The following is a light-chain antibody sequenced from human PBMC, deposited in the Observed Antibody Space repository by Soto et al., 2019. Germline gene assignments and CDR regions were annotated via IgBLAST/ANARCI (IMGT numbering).Light chain of an antibody. Sequence: IVVAQSPVPLTLSPGSRATFSGRASKSVGSDYLAWYKQKPGQAPRLLIYAASSRATDIPDRFSGSGSGTAFTLTISRLQPEDLAVYYCQQYDTSPLTFGQGTKVEI. CDR1: KSVGSDY. CDR2: AAS. V-gene: IGKV3-20*01. CDR3: QQYDTSPLT. J-gene: IGKJ1*01.